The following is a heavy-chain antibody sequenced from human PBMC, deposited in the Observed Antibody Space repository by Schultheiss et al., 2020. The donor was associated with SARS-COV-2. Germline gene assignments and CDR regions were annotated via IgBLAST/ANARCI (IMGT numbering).Heavy chain of an antibody. D-gene: IGHD1-1*01. V-gene: IGHV4-61*02. CDR3: ARAIQLERRRGYYFDY. J-gene: IGHJ4*02. Sequence: SQTLSLTCTVSGDSISSGNYYWIWIRQPAGKGLEWIGRIYTSGNTNYNPSLKSRVTISVDTSKNQFSLKVRSVTAADTAVYYCARAIQLERRRGYYFDYWGQGTLVTVSS. CDR2: IYTSGNT. CDR1: GDSISSGNYY.